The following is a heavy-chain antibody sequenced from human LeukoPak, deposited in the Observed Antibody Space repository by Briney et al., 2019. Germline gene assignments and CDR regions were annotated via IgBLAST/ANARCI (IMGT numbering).Heavy chain of an antibody. Sequence: GGSLRLSCAASGFTFSSYSMNWVRQAPGKGLEWVSSISRSSSYIYYADSVKGRFTISRDNAKNSLHLQMNSLRAEDTAVYYCARSYYDILTGDHDDYWGQGTLVTVSS. J-gene: IGHJ4*02. V-gene: IGHV3-21*01. CDR3: ARSYYDILTGDHDDY. CDR2: ISRSSSYI. D-gene: IGHD3-9*01. CDR1: GFTFSSYS.